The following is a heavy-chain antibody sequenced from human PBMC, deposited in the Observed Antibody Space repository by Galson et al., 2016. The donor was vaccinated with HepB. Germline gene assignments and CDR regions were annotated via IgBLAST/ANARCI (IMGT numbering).Heavy chain of an antibody. J-gene: IGHJ5*02. D-gene: IGHD3-16*01. CDR2: IYYNGNT. CDR1: GDSINNENYY. Sequence: TLSLTCTVSGDSINNENYYWSWVRQHPGEGLEFIGFIYYNGNTYYNPSLRSRVTISVDTSKNQFSLKLTSMTAADTAVFYCARVAGYTPSSGEEWFDPWGQGTLVTVSS. CDR3: ARVAGYTPSSGEEWFDP. V-gene: IGHV4-31*03.